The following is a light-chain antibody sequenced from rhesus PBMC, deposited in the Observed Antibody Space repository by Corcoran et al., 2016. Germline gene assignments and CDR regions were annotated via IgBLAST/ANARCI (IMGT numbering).Light chain of an antibody. CDR2: KDS. CDR1: QGISSW. CDR3: QQYNRAPRT. V-gene: IGKV1-21*01. J-gene: IGKJ1*01. Sequence: DIQMTQSPSSLSASVGDRVTITCRASQGISSWLAWYQQKPGKAPKLLIYKDSSLQSGVPSRFRGRGSGTDCTLTISSLQPEDFATYYCQQYNRAPRTFGQGTKVEIK.